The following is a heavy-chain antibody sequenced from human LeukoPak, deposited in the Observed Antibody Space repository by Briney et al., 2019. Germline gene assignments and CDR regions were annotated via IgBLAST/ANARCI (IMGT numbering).Heavy chain of an antibody. CDR3: TTGHYFDY. V-gene: IGHV3-15*01. CDR2: IKSKTDSGTT. J-gene: IGHJ4*02. CDR1: GFTFSNAW. Sequence: PGGSLRLSCAAPGFTFSNAWMSWVRQAPGKGLEWVGRIKSKTDSGTTDYAAPVKGRFTISRDDSKNTLYLQVNSLKTEDTAVYYCTTGHYFDYWGQGTLVTVSS.